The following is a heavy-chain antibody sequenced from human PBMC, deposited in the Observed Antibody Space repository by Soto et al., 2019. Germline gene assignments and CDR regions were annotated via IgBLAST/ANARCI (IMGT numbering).Heavy chain of an antibody. D-gene: IGHD3-10*01. CDR3: ARGAYGSGNGHFDY. Sequence: SQTLTHTCAISGDSVSSNSAVWNWIQQTPSRGLEWLGRTYYRSKWYNDYTVSVKSRITINPDTSKNQFSLQLNSVTPEDTAVYYCARGAYGSGNGHFDYWGQGTLVTVSS. CDR2: TYYRSKWYN. J-gene: IGHJ4*02. V-gene: IGHV6-1*01. CDR1: GDSVSSNSAV.